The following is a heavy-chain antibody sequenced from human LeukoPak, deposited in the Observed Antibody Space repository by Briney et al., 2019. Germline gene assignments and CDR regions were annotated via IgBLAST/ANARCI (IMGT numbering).Heavy chain of an antibody. D-gene: IGHD6-19*01. Sequence: GGSLRLSCAASGFTFSSYWMSWVRQAPGKGLEWVANIKEDESEKYYVDSVRGRFTISRDNAKNSLYLQMNSLRAEDTAVYYCARDSGWYLSTPLDFDYWGQGTLVTVSS. J-gene: IGHJ4*02. CDR1: GFTFSSYW. CDR3: ARDSGWYLSTPLDFDY. V-gene: IGHV3-7*01. CDR2: IKEDESEK.